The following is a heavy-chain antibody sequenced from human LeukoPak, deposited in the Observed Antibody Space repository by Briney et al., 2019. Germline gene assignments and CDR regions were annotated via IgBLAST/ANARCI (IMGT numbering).Heavy chain of an antibody. J-gene: IGHJ6*02. Sequence: GGSLRLSCAASGFTFSSYGMHWVRQAPGKGLEWVAVISYDGSNKYYADSVKGRFTISRDNSKNTLYLQMNSLRAEDTAVYYRAKDGKDSSGWYTGSYYYYYYGMDVWGQGTTVTVSS. CDR1: GFTFSSYG. V-gene: IGHV3-30*18. CDR2: ISYDGSNK. CDR3: AKDGKDSSGWYTGSYYYYYYGMDV. D-gene: IGHD6-19*01.